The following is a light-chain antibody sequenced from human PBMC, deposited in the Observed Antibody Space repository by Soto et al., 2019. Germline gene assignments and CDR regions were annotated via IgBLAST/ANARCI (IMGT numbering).Light chain of an antibody. CDR1: QSFSGS. CDR2: KAS. Sequence: DFEMTQAPSTSSADVGDKVTIACRASQSFSGSLAWYQQKPGKAPRVLIYKASSLESGVPSRFSGSGSGTEFTLTISSLQPDDFATYYCQNYNGYWTFGQGTKVDIK. V-gene: IGKV1-5*03. CDR3: QNYNGYWT. J-gene: IGKJ1*01.